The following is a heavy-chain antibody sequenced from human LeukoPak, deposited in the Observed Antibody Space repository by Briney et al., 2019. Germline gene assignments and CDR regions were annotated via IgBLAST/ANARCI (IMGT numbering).Heavy chain of an antibody. D-gene: IGHD5-24*01. CDR3: ARGGGLGRRDGYNFEGGRARAFDI. Sequence: GASVKVSCKASGYTFTSYYMHWVRQAPGQGLEWMGIINPSGGSTSYAQKFQGRVTMTRDTSTSTVYMELSSLRSEDTAVYYCARGGGLGRRDGYNFEGGRARAFDIWGQGTMVTVSS. J-gene: IGHJ3*02. CDR2: INPSGGST. V-gene: IGHV1-46*01. CDR1: GYTFTSYY.